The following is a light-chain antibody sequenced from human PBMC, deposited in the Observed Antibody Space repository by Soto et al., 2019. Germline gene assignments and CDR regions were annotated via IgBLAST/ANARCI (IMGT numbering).Light chain of an antibody. CDR3: AAWDDSLNGYV. J-gene: IGLJ1*01. Sequence: QPVLTQPPSASGTPGQRVTISCSGNRSNIGSNTVNWYQQVPGTAPKLLNYGNNQRPSGVPDRFSGSKSGTSASLAISGLQSEDEADYYCAAWDDSLNGYVFGTGTKLTVL. CDR1: RSNIGSNT. V-gene: IGLV1-44*01. CDR2: GNN.